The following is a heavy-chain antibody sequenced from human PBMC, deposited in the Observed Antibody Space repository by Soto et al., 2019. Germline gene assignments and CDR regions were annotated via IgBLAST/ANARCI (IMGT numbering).Heavy chain of an antibody. D-gene: IGHD3-10*01. J-gene: IGHJ6*02. CDR1: GGSISSSSYY. CDR2: IYYSGST. Sequence: PSETLSLTCTVSGGSISSSSYYWGWIRQPPGKGLEWIGSIYYSGSTYYNPSLKSRVTISVDTSKNQFSLKLSSVTAADTAVYYCARHRVKDYYYGMDVWGQGTTVTVSS. V-gene: IGHV4-39*01. CDR3: ARHRVKDYYYGMDV.